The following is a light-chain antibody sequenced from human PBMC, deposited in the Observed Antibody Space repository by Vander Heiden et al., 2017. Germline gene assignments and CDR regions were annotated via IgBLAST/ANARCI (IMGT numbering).Light chain of an antibody. CDR1: SSNIGNNY. V-gene: IGLV1-51*02. J-gene: IGLJ3*02. CDR2: ENN. Sequence: QSVFTQPPPVSAAPGQKVTISCSGSSSNIGNNYVSWYQQLPGTAPKLLIYENNKRPSGIPDRFSGSKSGTSATLGITGLQTGDEADYYCGTWDSSLSAWVFGGGTKLTVL. CDR3: GTWDSSLSAWV.